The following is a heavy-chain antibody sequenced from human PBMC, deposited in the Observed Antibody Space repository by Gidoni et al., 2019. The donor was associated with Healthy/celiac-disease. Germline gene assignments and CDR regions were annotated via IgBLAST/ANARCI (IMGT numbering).Heavy chain of an antibody. CDR1: GYTFTSYD. CDR3: ARGKSSWDYYYYYGMDV. CDR2: MNPNSGNT. D-gene: IGHD6-13*01. Sequence: ASGYTFTSYDINWVRQATGQGLEWMGWMNPNSGNTGYAQKFQGRVTMTRNTSISTAYMELSSLRSEDTAVYYCARGKSSWDYYYYYGMDVWGQGTTVTVSS. V-gene: IGHV1-8*01. J-gene: IGHJ6*02.